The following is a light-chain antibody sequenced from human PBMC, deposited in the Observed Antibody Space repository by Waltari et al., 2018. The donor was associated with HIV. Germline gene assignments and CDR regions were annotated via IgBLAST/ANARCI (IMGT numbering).Light chain of an antibody. CDR2: YRSDSEK. V-gene: IGLV5-45*01. CDR1: SGINVGTYR. Sequence: QAVLTQPASLSASPGASASLTCTLRSGINVGTYRIYWYQQKPGSPPRYLLRYRSDSEKGQGYGVPGRFAGSKDASANAGILLISGLQSEDEADYYCMIWHSSAWVFGGGTKLTVL. CDR3: MIWHSSAWV. J-gene: IGLJ3*02.